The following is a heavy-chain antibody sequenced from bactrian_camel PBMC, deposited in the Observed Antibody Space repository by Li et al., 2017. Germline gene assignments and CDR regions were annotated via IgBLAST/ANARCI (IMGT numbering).Heavy chain of an antibody. CDR3: AARSLFRGPPKNWFASDEWKV. J-gene: IGHJ4*01. CDR2: LSGGADRTT. CDR1: GYISGTAY. D-gene: IGHD1*01. V-gene: IGHV3S53*01. Sequence: HVQLVESGGGSVNAGGSLTLSCAASGSGYISGTAYIGWFRQSPGKEREGVAALSGGADRTTHVHDSAKDRFTIARDDANDTVYLHVSNLKHEDTATYYCAARSLFRGPPKNWFASDEWKVWGQGTQVTVS.